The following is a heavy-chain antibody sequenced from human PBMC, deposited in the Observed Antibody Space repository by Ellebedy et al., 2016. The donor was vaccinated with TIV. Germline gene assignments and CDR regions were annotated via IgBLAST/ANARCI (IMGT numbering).Heavy chain of an antibody. CDR2: MNPNSGNT. J-gene: IGHJ4*02. V-gene: IGHV1-8*02. D-gene: IGHD1-7*01. CDR3: ARGNYVVHQ. Sequence: ASVKVSCKASGYTFTAYHIHWVRQAPGQGLEWMGWMNPNSGNTGYAQKFQGRVTMTRNTSITTAYMELSSLKSEDTAVYYCARGNYVVHQWGQGTLVTVSS. CDR1: GYTFTAYH.